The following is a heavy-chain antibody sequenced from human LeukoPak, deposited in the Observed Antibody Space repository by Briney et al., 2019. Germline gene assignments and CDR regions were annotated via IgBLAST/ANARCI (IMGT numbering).Heavy chain of an antibody. V-gene: IGHV4-38-2*02. CDR3: ARVWDSTGFDY. CDR1: GYSISTGYY. CDR2: IYHGGST. Sequence: SETLSLTCTVSGYSISTGYYWGWIRPPPGKGLEWIGSIYHGGSTYYNPSLKSRVTISVDTSKNQFSLKLSSVTAADTAVYYCARVWDSTGFDYWGQGTLVTASS. D-gene: IGHD3-22*01. J-gene: IGHJ4*02.